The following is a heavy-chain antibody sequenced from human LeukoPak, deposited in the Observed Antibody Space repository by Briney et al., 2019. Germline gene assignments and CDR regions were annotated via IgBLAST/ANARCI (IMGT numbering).Heavy chain of an antibody. J-gene: IGHJ4*02. CDR3: ARAPLGRDYGGNIFDY. Sequence: GGSLRLSCAASGFTFDDYAMHWVRQAPGKGLEWVSLISGDGGSTYYADSVKGRFTISRDNSKNTLYLQMNSLRAEDTAVYCCARAPLGRDYGGNIFDYWGQGTLVTVSS. V-gene: IGHV3-43*02. D-gene: IGHD4-23*01. CDR2: ISGDGGST. CDR1: GFTFDDYA.